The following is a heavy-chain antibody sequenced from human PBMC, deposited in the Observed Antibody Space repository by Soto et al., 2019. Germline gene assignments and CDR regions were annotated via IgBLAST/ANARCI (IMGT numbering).Heavy chain of an antibody. J-gene: IGHJ4*02. V-gene: IGHV3-30-3*01. CDR3: ARGRYRPLGYFHY. D-gene: IGHD1-26*01. CDR1: GFTFSSYA. CDR2: ISYDGSNK. Sequence: PGGSLRLSCAASGFTFSSYAMHWVLQAPGKGLEWVAVISYDGSNKYYADSVKGRFTISRDNSKNTLYLQMNSLRAEDTAVYYCARGRYRPLGYFHYSGQGPLVTVSS.